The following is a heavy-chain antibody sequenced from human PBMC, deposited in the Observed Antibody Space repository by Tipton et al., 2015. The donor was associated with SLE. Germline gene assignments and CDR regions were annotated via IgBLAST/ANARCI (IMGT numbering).Heavy chain of an antibody. CDR2: IHSSGAS. CDR1: GDSITSGSYL. Sequence: TLSLTCSVSGDSITSGSYLWSWIRQQPGKGLECVGSIHSSGASFYKPSLQSRLMISLETANNQFSLTLISVTAADTAMYYCVRGGGSSSGRWFDPWGRGTLVTVSS. J-gene: IGHJ5*02. D-gene: IGHD3-10*01. CDR3: VRGGGSSSGRWFDP. V-gene: IGHV4-31*03.